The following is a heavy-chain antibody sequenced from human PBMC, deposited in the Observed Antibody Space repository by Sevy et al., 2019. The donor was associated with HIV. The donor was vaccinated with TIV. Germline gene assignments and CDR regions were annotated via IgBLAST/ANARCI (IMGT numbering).Heavy chain of an antibody. CDR3: ARLWAVTANIDY. V-gene: IGHV5-51*01. CDR1: GYSFTSYS. Sequence: GGSLRLSCKGSGYSFTSYSIGWVRQMPGKGLEWMGIIYPGDSDTRYSPSFQGQVTITADKSISTAYLQWSSLKASDTAMYYCARLWAVTANIDYWGQGTLVTVSS. J-gene: IGHJ4*02. CDR2: IYPGDSDT. D-gene: IGHD2-21*02.